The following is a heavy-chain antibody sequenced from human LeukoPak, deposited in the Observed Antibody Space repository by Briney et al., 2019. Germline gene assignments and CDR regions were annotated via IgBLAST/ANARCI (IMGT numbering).Heavy chain of an antibody. J-gene: IGHJ6*03. Sequence: PGGSLRLSCAASGFTFDNYVMAWFRQAPGKGLVWVSRINSDGSSTSYADSVKGRFTISRDNAKNTLYLQMNSLRAEDTAVYYCARVSSGSYFGYYYYYYMDVWGKGTTVTVSS. CDR3: ARVSSGSYFGYYYYYYMDV. CDR2: INSDGSST. V-gene: IGHV3-74*01. CDR1: GFTFDNYV. D-gene: IGHD1-26*01.